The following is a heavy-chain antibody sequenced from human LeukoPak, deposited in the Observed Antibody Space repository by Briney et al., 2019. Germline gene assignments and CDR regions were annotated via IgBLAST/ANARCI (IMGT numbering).Heavy chain of an antibody. CDR2: IYHSGST. V-gene: IGHV4-4*02. CDR3: ARLQRITMNAFDI. D-gene: IGHD3-22*01. J-gene: IGHJ3*02. CDR1: GGSISSHY. Sequence: PSETLSLTCTVSGGSISSHYWSWVRQPPGKGLEWIGEIYHSGSTNYNPSLKSRVTISVDKSKNQFSLKLSSVTAADTAVYYCARLQRITMNAFDIWGQGTMVTVSS.